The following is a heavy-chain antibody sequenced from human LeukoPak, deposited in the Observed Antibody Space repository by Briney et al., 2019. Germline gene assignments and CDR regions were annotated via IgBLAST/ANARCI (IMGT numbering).Heavy chain of an antibody. Sequence: GGSLRLSCAASGFTFSSYWMSWVRQAPGKGLEWVANIKQDGSEKYYVDSVKGRFTISRDNAKNSLYLQMNSLRAEDTAVYYCAREYCSGGSCYKSPKYYFDYWGQGTLVTVSS. CDR3: AREYCSGGSCYKSPKYYFDY. CDR1: GFTFSSYW. CDR2: IKQDGSEK. D-gene: IGHD2-15*01. J-gene: IGHJ4*02. V-gene: IGHV3-7*01.